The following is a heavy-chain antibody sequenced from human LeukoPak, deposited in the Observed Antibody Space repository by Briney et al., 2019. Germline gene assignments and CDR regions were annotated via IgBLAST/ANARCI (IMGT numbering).Heavy chain of an antibody. J-gene: IGHJ6*02. CDR3: AKGDYDFWSGPIENHGMDV. V-gene: IGHV3-30*18. Sequence: PGGSLRLSCAASGFTFSSYGMHWVRQAPGKGLEWVAVISYDGSNKYYADSVKGRFTISRDNSKNTLYLQMNSLRAEDTAVYYCAKGDYDFWSGPIENHGMDVWGQGTTVTVSS. D-gene: IGHD3-3*01. CDR1: GFTFSSYG. CDR2: ISYDGSNK.